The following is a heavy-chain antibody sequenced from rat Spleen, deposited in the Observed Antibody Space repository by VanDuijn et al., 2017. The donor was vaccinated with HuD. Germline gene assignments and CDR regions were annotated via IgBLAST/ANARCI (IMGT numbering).Heavy chain of an antibody. V-gene: IGHV2-13*01. CDR3: ARAGSAAISLGNWFAY. CDR1: GFSLNNYG. CDR2: IWGNGNT. D-gene: IGHD1-2*01. J-gene: IGHJ3*01. Sequence: QVQLKESGPGLVQPSQTLSLTCTVSGFSLNNYGVIWVRQPPGKGLEWMGVIWGNGNTNYNSALKSRLSISRDTSKSQVYLKMNSLQTEDTATYYCARAGSAAISLGNWFAYWGQGTLVTVSS.